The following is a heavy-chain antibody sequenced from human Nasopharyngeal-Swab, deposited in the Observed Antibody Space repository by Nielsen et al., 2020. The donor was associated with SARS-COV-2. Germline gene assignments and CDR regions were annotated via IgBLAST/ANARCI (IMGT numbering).Heavy chain of an antibody. V-gene: IGHV4-59*01. Sequence: SETLSLTCTVSGGSISSYYWSWIRQPPGEGLEWIGYIYYSGSTNYNPSLKSRVTISVDTSKNQFSLKLSSVTAADTAVYYCARTGYSSGWYFILGYWGQGTLVTVSS. D-gene: IGHD6-19*01. J-gene: IGHJ4*02. CDR1: GGSISSYY. CDR3: ARTGYSSGWYFILGY. CDR2: IYYSGST.